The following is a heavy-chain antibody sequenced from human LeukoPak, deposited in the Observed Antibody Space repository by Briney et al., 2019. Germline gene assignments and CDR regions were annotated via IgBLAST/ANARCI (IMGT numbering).Heavy chain of an antibody. CDR2: IIPIFGTA. J-gene: IGHJ6*03. Sequence: SVKVSCKASGGTFSSYAISWGRQAPGQGLEWMGGIIPIFGTASYAQKFQGRVTITADESTSTAYMELSSLRSEDTAVYYCARRSEVVVAAQRYYYYMDVWGKGTTVTISS. V-gene: IGHV1-69*13. CDR1: GGTFSSYA. D-gene: IGHD2-15*01. CDR3: ARRSEVVVAAQRYYYYMDV.